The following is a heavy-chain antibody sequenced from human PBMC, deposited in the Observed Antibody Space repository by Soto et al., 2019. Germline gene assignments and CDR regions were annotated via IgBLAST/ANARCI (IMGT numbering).Heavy chain of an antibody. V-gene: IGHV3-33*01. CDR1: GFTFSSYG. CDR3: ARDVEMATITAPGY. J-gene: IGHJ4*02. D-gene: IGHD5-12*01. CDR2: IWYDGSNK. Sequence: AGGSLRLSCAASGFTFSSYGMHWVRQAPGKGLEWVAVIWYDGSNKYYADSVKGRFTISRDNPKNTLYLQMNSLRAEDTAVYYCARDVEMATITAPGYWGQGTLVTVS.